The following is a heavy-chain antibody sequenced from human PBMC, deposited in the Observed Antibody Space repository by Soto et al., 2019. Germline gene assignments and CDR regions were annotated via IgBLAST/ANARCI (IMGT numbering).Heavy chain of an antibody. CDR1: GGTFSSYS. J-gene: IGHJ4*02. V-gene: IGHV1-18*01. CDR3: ARHGPPLDY. CDR2: ISAYNGNR. Sequence: ASVKVSCKASGGTFSSYSISWVRQAPGQGLERMGWISAYNGNRNYAQKFQGRVTMTTDTSTSTAYMELRSLRSDDTAVYNCARHGPPLDYWVQGTPVTVSS.